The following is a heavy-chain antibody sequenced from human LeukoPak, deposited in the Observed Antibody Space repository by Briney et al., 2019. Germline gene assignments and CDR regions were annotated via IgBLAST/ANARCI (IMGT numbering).Heavy chain of an antibody. Sequence: SETLSLTCTVSGGSISSSSYYWGWIRQPPGKGLEWIGSIYYSGSTYYNPSLKSRVTISLDPTQNQFTLELRDMSAQASVVVYLARPRLDGYNWSRHHWGQGTLVTVSS. CDR3: ARPRLDGYNWSRHH. CDR1: GGSISSSSYY. V-gene: IGHV4-39*01. D-gene: IGHD5-24*01. CDR2: IYYSGST. J-gene: IGHJ5*02.